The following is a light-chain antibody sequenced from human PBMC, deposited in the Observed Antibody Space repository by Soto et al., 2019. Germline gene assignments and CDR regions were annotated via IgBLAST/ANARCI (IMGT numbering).Light chain of an antibody. CDR2: GSS. CDR3: QQYGSSPPYT. Sequence: DIVLTQSPGILSSSPGERATLSCRASQTVSGNYFAWYQQKPGQSPRLLIYGSSDRATGIPDRFSGSSSGTDFTLTINRVEPEDFAVYYCQQYGSSPPYTFGQGTTLEI. CDR1: QTVSGNY. V-gene: IGKV3-20*01. J-gene: IGKJ2*01.